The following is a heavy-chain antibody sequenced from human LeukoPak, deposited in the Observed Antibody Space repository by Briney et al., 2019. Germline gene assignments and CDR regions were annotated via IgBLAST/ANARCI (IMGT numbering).Heavy chain of an antibody. CDR1: GYTFTSYD. D-gene: IGHD6-13*01. CDR3: ARGIAAAAEFDY. Sequence: ASVKVSCKASGYTFTSYDINWVRQATGQGLEWMGWMNPNSGNTGYAQKFQGRVTMTRNTSISTAYMELSSLRSEDTAVYYCARGIAAAAEFDYWGQGTLVTVSS. V-gene: IGHV1-8*01. CDR2: MNPNSGNT. J-gene: IGHJ4*02.